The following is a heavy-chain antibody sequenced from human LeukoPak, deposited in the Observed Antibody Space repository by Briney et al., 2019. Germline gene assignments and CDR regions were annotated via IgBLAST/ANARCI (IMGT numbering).Heavy chain of an antibody. CDR3: TRVLATDLDY. J-gene: IGHJ4*02. CDR1: GFTFSGSA. D-gene: IGHD5-12*01. CDR2: IRSKANNYAT. Sequence: GGSLKLSCAASGFTFSGSAMHWVRRASGKGLEWVGRIRSKANNYATAYAASVKGRFTISRDDSKNTAYLQMNSLKTEDTAVYFCTRVLATDLDYWGQGTLVTVSS. V-gene: IGHV3-73*01.